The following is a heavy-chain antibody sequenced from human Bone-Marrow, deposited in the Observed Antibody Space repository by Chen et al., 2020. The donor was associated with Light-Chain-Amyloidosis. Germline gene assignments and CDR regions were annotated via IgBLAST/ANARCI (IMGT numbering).Heavy chain of an antibody. CDR1: GYTFPNYW. Sequence: EVQLEQSGPEVTKPGVSLKIPCKGSGYTFPNYWIGWVRQMPGKGLEWMGVIYPDDSDARYSPSFEGQVTISADKSITTAYLQWRSLKASDTAMYYCARRRDGYNFDYWGQGTLVTVSS. V-gene: IGHV5-51*01. J-gene: IGHJ4*02. CDR2: IYPDDSDA. CDR3: ARRRDGYNFDY. D-gene: IGHD5-12*01.